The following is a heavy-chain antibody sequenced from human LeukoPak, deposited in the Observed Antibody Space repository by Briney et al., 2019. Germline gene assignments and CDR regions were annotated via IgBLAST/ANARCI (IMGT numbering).Heavy chain of an antibody. CDR3: ARDKTTRAFDY. Sequence: GGSLRLSCAASGFTFSSYAMHWVRQAPGKGLEWVAVISYDGSNKYYADSVKGRFTISRDNSKNTLYPQMNSLRAEDTAVYYCARDKTTRAFDYWGQGTLVTVSS. J-gene: IGHJ4*02. CDR2: ISYDGSNK. V-gene: IGHV3-30-3*01. CDR1: GFTFSSYA. D-gene: IGHD1-14*01.